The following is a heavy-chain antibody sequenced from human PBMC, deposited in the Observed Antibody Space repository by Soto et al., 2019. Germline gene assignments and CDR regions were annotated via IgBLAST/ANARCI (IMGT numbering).Heavy chain of an antibody. Sequence: SQTLSLTCAISGDSVSSNGAAWNWIMQSPSRGLEWLGRTYYRSEWYNDYAVSVKSRITIKPDTAKNQFSLQLNSVTPEDSAAYYCARGEGIYSSGSVWGQGTLVTVSS. D-gene: IGHD6-19*01. V-gene: IGHV6-1*01. CDR1: GDSVSSNGAA. CDR3: ARGEGIYSSGSV. CDR2: TYYRSEWYN. J-gene: IGHJ4*02.